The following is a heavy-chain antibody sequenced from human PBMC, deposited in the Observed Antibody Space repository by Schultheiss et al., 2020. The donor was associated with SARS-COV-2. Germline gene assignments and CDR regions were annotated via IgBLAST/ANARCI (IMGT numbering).Heavy chain of an antibody. D-gene: IGHD1-26*01. CDR2: ISYHGSNK. V-gene: IGHV3-30*07. CDR1: GFTFSSYW. J-gene: IGHJ4*02. CDR3: ARNSGSYSGY. Sequence: GGSLRLSCAASGFTFSSYWMHWVRQAPGKGLEWVTVISYHGSNKHYADSVKGRFTISRDNAKNSLYLQMNSLRAEDTAVYYCARNSGSYSGYWGQGTLVTVSS.